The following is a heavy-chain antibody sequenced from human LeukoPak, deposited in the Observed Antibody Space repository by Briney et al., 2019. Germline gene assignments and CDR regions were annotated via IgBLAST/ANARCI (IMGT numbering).Heavy chain of an antibody. CDR3: ARRSPKTQWLMDY. D-gene: IGHD6-19*01. V-gene: IGHV1-8*01. J-gene: IGHJ4*02. CDR1: GYTFTSHD. CDR2: MNPNSGNT. Sequence: ASVKVSCKASGYTFTSHDINWVRQATGQGLEWMGWMNPNSGNTGYAQKFQGRVTMTRNTSISTAYMELSSLRSEDTAVYYCARRSPKTQWLMDYWGQGTLVTVSS.